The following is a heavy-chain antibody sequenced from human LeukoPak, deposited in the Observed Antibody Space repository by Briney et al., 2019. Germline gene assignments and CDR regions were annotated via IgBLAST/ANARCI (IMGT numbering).Heavy chain of an antibody. D-gene: IGHD6-6*01. V-gene: IGHV4-34*01. Sequence: PSETLSLTCAVYGGSFSGYYWSWIRQPPGKGLEWIGEINHSGGTNYNPSLKSRVTISVDTSKNQFSLKLSSVTAADTAVYYCARAGRKSSSGFDYWGQGTLVTVSS. J-gene: IGHJ4*02. CDR3: ARAGRKSSSGFDY. CDR2: INHSGGT. CDR1: GGSFSGYY.